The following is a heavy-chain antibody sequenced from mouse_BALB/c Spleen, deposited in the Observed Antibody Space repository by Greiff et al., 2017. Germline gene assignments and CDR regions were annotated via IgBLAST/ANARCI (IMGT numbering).Heavy chain of an antibody. CDR1: GYTFTSYW. V-gene: IGHV1-7*01. J-gene: IGHJ3*01. D-gene: IGHD2-10*01. Sequence: VQLVESGAELAKPGASVKMSCKASGYTFTSYWMHWVKQRPGQGLEWIGYINPSTGYTEYNQKFKDKATLTADKSSSTAYMQLSSLTSEDSAVYYCARSYNDGAYWGQGTLVTVSA. CDR2: INPSTGYT. CDR3: ARSYNDGAY.